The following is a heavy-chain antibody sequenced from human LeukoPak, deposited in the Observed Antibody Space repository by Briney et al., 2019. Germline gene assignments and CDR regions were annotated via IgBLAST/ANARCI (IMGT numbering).Heavy chain of an antibody. CDR2: INPNSGGI. Sequence: ASVKVSCKASGYTFTTYYMHWVQQAPGQGLEWMGRINPNSGGINYAQKFQGRVTVTRDTSISTAYMELSRLRSDDTAVYYCARGYSSSWYDAFDIWGQGTMVTVSS. V-gene: IGHV1-2*06. CDR1: GYTFTTYY. J-gene: IGHJ3*02. D-gene: IGHD6-13*01. CDR3: ARGYSSSWYDAFDI.